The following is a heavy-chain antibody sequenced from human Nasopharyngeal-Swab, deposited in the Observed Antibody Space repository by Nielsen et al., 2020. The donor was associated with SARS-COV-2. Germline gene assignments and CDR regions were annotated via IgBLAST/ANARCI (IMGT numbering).Heavy chain of an antibody. CDR3: ARDLIYGSGSTLNYYYYYGMDV. Sequence: GSLRLSCTVSGGSISSYYWSWIRQPPGKGLEWIGYIYYSGSTYYNPSLKSRVTISVDTSKNQFSLKLSSVTAADTAVYYCARDLIYGSGSTLNYYYYYGMDVWGQGTTVTVSS. CDR1: GGSISSYY. D-gene: IGHD3-10*01. CDR2: IYYSGST. V-gene: IGHV4-59*06. J-gene: IGHJ6*02.